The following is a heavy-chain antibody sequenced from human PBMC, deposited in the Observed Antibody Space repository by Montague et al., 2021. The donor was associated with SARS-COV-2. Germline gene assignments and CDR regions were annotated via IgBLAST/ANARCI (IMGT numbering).Heavy chain of an antibody. CDR2: ISYSGST. CDR3: ARDHYHSSWFKY. D-gene: IGHD6-13*01. Sequence: SETLSLTCTVSDDSSSSSIYYWGWIHQPPGKGLEWIGTISYSGSTYHNPSLHSRVAISVDTSKKRFSLRLTSVTAADTAVYFCARDHYHSSWFKYWGPGTLVTVSS. J-gene: IGHJ4*02. CDR1: DDSSSSSIYY. V-gene: IGHV4-39*07.